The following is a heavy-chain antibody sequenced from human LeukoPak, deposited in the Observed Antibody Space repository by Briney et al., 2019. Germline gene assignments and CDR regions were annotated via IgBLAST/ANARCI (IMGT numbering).Heavy chain of an antibody. D-gene: IGHD4-23*01. CDR3: ARDVTYHGGDWFDP. J-gene: IGHJ5*02. Sequence: PGGSLRLSCAASGFTFGRHWMSWVRQAPGKGLEWVANIKQDGSETYYVDSVKGRFTISRDNAKNSLYLQMNSLRAEDTAVYYCARDVTYHGGDWFDPWGQGTLVTVSS. V-gene: IGHV3-7*01. CDR2: IKQDGSET. CDR1: GFTFGRHW.